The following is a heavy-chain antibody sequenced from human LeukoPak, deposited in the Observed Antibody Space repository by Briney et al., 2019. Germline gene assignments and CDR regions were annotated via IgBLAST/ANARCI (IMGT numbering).Heavy chain of an antibody. CDR1: GFTFSSHS. V-gene: IGHV3-48*04. Sequence: PGGSLRLSCAASGFTFSSHSMNWVRQAPGKGLEWLSYISSTSSAIYYADSLKGRFTISRDNAKNSPYLQMNSLRAEDTAVYYCARDAPLYYYGSGSFSFDYWGQGTLVTVSS. D-gene: IGHD3-10*01. CDR2: ISSTSSAI. J-gene: IGHJ4*02. CDR3: ARDAPLYYYGSGSFSFDY.